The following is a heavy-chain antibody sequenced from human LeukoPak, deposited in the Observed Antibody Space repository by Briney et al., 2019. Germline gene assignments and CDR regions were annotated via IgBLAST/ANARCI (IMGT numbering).Heavy chain of an antibody. CDR1: GYTLTELS. D-gene: IGHD6-19*01. V-gene: IGHV1-24*01. Sequence: ASVKVSCKVSGYTLTELSMHWVRQAPGKGLEWMGGFDPEDGETIYAQKFQGRVTMTEDTSTDTAYMELSSLRSEDTAVYYCATERRSMQWLATNWFDPWGQGTLVTVSS. CDR3: ATERRSMQWLATNWFDP. CDR2: FDPEDGET. J-gene: IGHJ5*02.